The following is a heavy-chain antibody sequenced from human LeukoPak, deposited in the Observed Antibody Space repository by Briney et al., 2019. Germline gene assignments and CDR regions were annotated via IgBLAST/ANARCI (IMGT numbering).Heavy chain of an antibody. CDR2: IYHSGST. V-gene: IGHV4-38-2*01. D-gene: IGHD3-22*01. CDR1: GYSISSGYY. Sequence: SETLSLTCAVSGYSISSGYYWGWIRQPPGKGLEWIGSIYHSGSTYYNPSLKSRVTISVDTSKNQFSLKLSSVTAADTAVYYCARRVDYCDSSGYVGAFDIWGQGTMVTVSS. CDR3: ARRVDYCDSSGYVGAFDI. J-gene: IGHJ3*02.